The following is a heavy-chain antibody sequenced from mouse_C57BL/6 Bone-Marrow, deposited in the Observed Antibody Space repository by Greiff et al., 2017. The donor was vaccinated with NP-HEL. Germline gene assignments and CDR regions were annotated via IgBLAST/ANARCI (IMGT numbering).Heavy chain of an antibody. D-gene: IGHD1-1*01. Sequence: QVQLKQPGAELVKPGASVKLSCKASGYTFTSYWMHWVKQRPGQGLEWIGMIHPNSGSTNYNEKFKSKATLTVDKSSSTAYMQLSSLTSEDSAVYYCARSYYYGSPFAYWGQGTLVTVSA. CDR1: GYTFTSYW. J-gene: IGHJ3*01. CDR2: IHPNSGST. V-gene: IGHV1-64*01. CDR3: ARSYYYGSPFAY.